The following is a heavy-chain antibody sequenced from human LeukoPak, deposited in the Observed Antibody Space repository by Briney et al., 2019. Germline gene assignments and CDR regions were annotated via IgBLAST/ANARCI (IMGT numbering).Heavy chain of an antibody. J-gene: IGHJ4*02. D-gene: IGHD1-26*01. CDR2: IRSSGSSV. Sequence: GGSLRLSCAVSGFTFSSYEMNWVRQAPGGGLEWISYIRSSGSSVKYTDSVKGRFTISRDNAKNSLYLQMDSLRAEDTAIYYCTTDHVGATVEFDSWGQGTLVTVSS. V-gene: IGHV3-48*03. CDR3: TTDHVGATVEFDS. CDR1: GFTFSSYE.